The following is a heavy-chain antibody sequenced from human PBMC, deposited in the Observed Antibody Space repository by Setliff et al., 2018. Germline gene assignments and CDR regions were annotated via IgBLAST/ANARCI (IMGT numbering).Heavy chain of an antibody. V-gene: IGHV3-30*02. CDR3: VRPRGEPYYYMDV. CDR2: IRFDGSNK. CDR1: GFTFSSYG. D-gene: IGHD1-1*01. J-gene: IGHJ6*03. Sequence: GGSLRLSCAASGFTFSSYGMHWVRQAPGRGLEWVAFIRFDGSNKYYVDSVKGRFTVSRDNAKNSLYLQMNSLRAEDTALYYCVRPRGEPYYYMDVWGKGTTVTVSS.